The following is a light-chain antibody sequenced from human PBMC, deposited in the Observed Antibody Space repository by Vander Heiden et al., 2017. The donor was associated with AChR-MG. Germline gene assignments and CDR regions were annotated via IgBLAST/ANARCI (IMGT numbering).Light chain of an antibody. CDR2: ATS. V-gene: IGKV1-NL1*01. J-gene: IGKJ1*01. Sequence: DIHMTQSPPSLPASVGDRVTLTCRASQDIRNALAWYQQKPGKAPALLLYATSRLQSGVPSRFSGGGSGTDFTLTISSLQPEDFATYVCQQYYVTPPTFGQGTKLEIK. CDR3: QQYYVTPPT. CDR1: QDIRNA.